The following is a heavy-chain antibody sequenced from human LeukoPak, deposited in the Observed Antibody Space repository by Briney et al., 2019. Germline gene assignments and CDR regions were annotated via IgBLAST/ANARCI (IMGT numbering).Heavy chain of an antibody. J-gene: IGHJ6*04. Sequence: GSSVKVSCKASGGTFSSYAISWVRQAPGQGLEWMGGIIPIFGTANYAQKFQGRVTITADESTSTAYMELSSLRSEDTAVYYCARDLRQGGNAIAPYYYYGMDVWGKGTTVTVSS. CDR1: GGTFSSYA. CDR3: ARDLRQGGNAIAPYYYYGMDV. D-gene: IGHD4-23*01. CDR2: IIPIFGTA. V-gene: IGHV1-69*01.